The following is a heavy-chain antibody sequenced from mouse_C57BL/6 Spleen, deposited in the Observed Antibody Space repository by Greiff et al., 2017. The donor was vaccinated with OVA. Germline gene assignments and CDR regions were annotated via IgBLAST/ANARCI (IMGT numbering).Heavy chain of an antibody. D-gene: IGHD4-1*01. CDR3: ARRRNWDYFDY. V-gene: IGHV1-47*01. CDR1: GYTFTTYP. J-gene: IGHJ2*01. CDR2: FHPYNDDT. Sequence: QVHVKQSGAELVKPGASVKMSCKASGYTFTTYPLEWMKKNHGKRREWIGNFHPYNDDTKYNEKFKGKATLTVEKSSSTVYLELSRLTSDDSAVYYCARRRNWDYFDYWGQGTTLTVSS.